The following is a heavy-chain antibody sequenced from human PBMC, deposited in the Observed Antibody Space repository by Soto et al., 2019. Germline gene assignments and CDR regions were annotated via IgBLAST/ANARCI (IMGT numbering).Heavy chain of an antibody. V-gene: IGHV5-10-1*01. CDR3: ARLRKGYCSSTSCYYYYYYGMDV. CDR2: IDPSDSYT. Sequence: GESLKISCKGSGYSFTSYWISWVRQMPGKGLEWMGRIDPSDSYTNYSPSFQGHVTISADKSISTAYLQWSSLKASDTAMYYCARLRKGYCSSTSCYYYYYYGMDVWGQGTTVTVSS. D-gene: IGHD2-2*01. CDR1: GYSFTSYW. J-gene: IGHJ6*02.